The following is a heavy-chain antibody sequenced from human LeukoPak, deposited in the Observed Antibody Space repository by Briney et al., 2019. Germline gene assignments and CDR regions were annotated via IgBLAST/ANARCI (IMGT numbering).Heavy chain of an antibody. Sequence: PGGSLRLSCVVSGFTFSTYGMHWVRQAPGRGLEWVSSISSSGTYIYYADSVKGRFTISRDNAKNSLSLQMDSLRAEDTAVYYCARDFRYSGSYHHWFDPWGQGTLVTVSS. CDR3: ARDFRYSGSYHHWFDP. CDR1: GFTFSTYG. D-gene: IGHD1-26*01. CDR2: ISSSGTYI. V-gene: IGHV3-21*01. J-gene: IGHJ5*02.